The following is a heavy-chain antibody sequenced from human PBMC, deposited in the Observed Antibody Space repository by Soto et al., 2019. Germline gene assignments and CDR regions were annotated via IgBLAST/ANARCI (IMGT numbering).Heavy chain of an antibody. V-gene: IGHV1-69*06. Sequence: QVQLVQSGAEVKKPGSSVKVSCKASGLIFSSYAISWVRQAPGQGLEWVGGILPIFGTTNYAEGFQGRVTPTADTSTTTSYLDRSSLSSEDTAVYFCMRGANSVSSAGKGDYFPGMDVWGQGTTVTVSS. D-gene: IGHD6-19*01. J-gene: IGHJ6*02. CDR3: MRGANSVSSAGKGDYFPGMDV. CDR2: ILPIFGTT. CDR1: GLIFSSYA.